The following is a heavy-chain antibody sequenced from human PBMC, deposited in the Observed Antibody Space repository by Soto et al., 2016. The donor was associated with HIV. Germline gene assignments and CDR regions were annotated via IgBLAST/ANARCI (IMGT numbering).Heavy chain of an antibody. D-gene: IGHD3-22*01. CDR3: APSYRQRSGYYIRDAFDI. CDR1: GGSINSSSYY. Sequence: QPQLQESGPGLVKPSETLSLTCTVSGGSINSSSYYWGWIRQPPGKGLEWIGSMYYIGDTYYNPSLKSRVAISLDRSKNQFSLKLSSVTAADTAMYYCAPSYRQRSGYYIRDAFDIWGQGTMVTV. V-gene: IGHV4-39*01. CDR2: MYYIGDT. J-gene: IGHJ3*02.